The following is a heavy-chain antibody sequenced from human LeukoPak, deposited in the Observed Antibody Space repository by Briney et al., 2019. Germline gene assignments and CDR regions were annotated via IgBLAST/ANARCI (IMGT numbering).Heavy chain of an antibody. V-gene: IGHV3-7*01. CDR2: INQDGSEK. J-gene: IGHJ4*02. CDR1: GFTLITYW. Sequence: PGGSLRPSCAASGFTLITYWMTWVRQAPGKGLEWVANINQDGSEKYYVGSVKGRFTISRDNARNSLYLQMNSLRAEDTAVYYCAREQQGRRAAFDYWGQGTPVTVSS. D-gene: IGHD1-1*01. CDR3: AREQQGRRAAFDY.